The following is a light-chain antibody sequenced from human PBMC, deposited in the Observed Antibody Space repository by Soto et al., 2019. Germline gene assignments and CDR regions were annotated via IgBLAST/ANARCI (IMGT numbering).Light chain of an antibody. CDR2: RNN. V-gene: IGLV1-47*01. CDR3: VTWDDSLNGPV. J-gene: IGLJ3*02. Sequence: QSVLTQPPSASGTPGQRVTISCSGGTSSIGRNYVYWYQQLPGTAPKLVIYRNNQRPSGVPDRFSGSKSGTSASLAIRGLRSEDEADYYCVTWDDSLNGPVFGGGTKLTVL. CDR1: TSSIGRNY.